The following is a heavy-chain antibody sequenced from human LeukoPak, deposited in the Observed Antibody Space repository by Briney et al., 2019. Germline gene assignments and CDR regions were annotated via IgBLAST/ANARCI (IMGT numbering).Heavy chain of an antibody. Sequence: SETLSLTCTVSGGSISSSSYYWGWIRQPPGKGLEWIGSIYYSGSTYYNPSLKSRVTISVDTSKNQFSLKLSSVTAAGTAVYYCARYCSGGSCYSQSGPARAFDYWGQGTLVTVSS. V-gene: IGHV4-39*07. J-gene: IGHJ4*02. CDR1: GGSISSSSYY. CDR2: IYYSGST. CDR3: ARYCSGGSCYSQSGPARAFDY. D-gene: IGHD2-15*01.